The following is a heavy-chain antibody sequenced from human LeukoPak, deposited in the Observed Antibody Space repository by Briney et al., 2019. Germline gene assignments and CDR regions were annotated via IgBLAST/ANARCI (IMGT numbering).Heavy chain of an antibody. V-gene: IGHV3-9*01. CDR1: GFTFDDYA. CDR3: AKDRHIAAAGTFDY. Sequence: GGSLRLSCAASGFTFDDYAMHWVRQAPGKGLEWVSGISWNSGSIGYADSVKGRFTISRDNAKNSLYLQMNSLRAEDTALYYCAKDRHIAAAGTFDYWGQRTLVTVSS. J-gene: IGHJ4*02. D-gene: IGHD6-13*01. CDR2: ISWNSGSI.